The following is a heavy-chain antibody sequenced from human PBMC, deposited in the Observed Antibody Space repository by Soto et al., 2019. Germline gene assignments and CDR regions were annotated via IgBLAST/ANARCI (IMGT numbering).Heavy chain of an antibody. Sequence: GGSLRLSCAASGLTFSSYAMHWVRQAPGKGLEWVAVISYDGSNKYYADSVKGRFTISRDNSKNTLYLQMNSLRAEDTAVYYCAREMGTFLRFLEWLPLDYYYGMDVWGQGTTVTVSS. CDR3: AREMGTFLRFLEWLPLDYYYGMDV. CDR2: ISYDGSNK. V-gene: IGHV3-30-3*01. J-gene: IGHJ6*02. CDR1: GLTFSSYA. D-gene: IGHD3-3*01.